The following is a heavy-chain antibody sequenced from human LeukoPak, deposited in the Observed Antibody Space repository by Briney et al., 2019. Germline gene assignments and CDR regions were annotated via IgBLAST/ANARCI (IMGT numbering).Heavy chain of an antibody. CDR1: GGSISSYS. V-gene: IGHV4-4*07. J-gene: IGHJ3*02. CDR2: IYTSGTT. CDR3: AGGGGGGYARAFDI. D-gene: IGHD5-12*01. Sequence: PSETLSLTCIVSGGSISSYSWTWIRQPAGEGLEWIGRIYTSGTTNYEPSLKSRVTMSVDTSKNQFSLKLSSVTAADTAVYYCAGGGGGGYARAFDIWGQGTMVTVSS.